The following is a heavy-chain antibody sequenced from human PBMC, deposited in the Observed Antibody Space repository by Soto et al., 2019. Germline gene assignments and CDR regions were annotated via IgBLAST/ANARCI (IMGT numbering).Heavy chain of an antibody. V-gene: IGHV3-15*01. CDR3: TTLRYFDWLGYYYGMDV. Sequence: PGGSLRLSCAASGFTFSNAWMSWVRQAPGKGLEWVGRIKSKTDGGTTDYAAPVKGRFTISRDDSKNTLYLQMNSLKTEDTAVYYCTTLRYFDWLGYYYGMDVWGQGTTVTVSS. CDR1: GFTFSNAW. CDR2: IKSKTDGGTT. D-gene: IGHD3-9*01. J-gene: IGHJ6*02.